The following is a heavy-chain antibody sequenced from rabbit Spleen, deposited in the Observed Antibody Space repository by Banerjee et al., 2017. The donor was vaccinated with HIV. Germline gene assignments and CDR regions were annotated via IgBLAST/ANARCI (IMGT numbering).Heavy chain of an antibody. V-gene: IGHV1S45*01. J-gene: IGHJ4*01. Sequence: QEQLEESAGGLVQPGGSLKLSCKASGFTLSSYYMNWVRQAPGKGLEWIGYIDPLFGITYYANWAKGRFTFSKTSSTTVTLQMTSLTAADTATYFCARDLDGVIGWNFGWWGPGTLVTVS. CDR1: GFTLSSYYM. D-gene: IGHD1-1*01. CDR2: IDPLFGIT. CDR3: ARDLDGVIGWNFGW.